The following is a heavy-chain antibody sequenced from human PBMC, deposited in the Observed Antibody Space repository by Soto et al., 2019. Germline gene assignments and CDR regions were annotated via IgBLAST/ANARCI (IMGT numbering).Heavy chain of an antibody. CDR3: TRDASRDSSARGWFDP. Sequence: ESGGGLVKPGGSLRLSCAASGFTFRSFTMNWVRQAPGKGLEWVSTISSNSAYIYYTDALRGSFTISRDNAKNSLHLQMNSLRAEDTAVYYCTRDASRDSSARGWFDPWGPGTLVTVSS. CDR2: ISSNSAYI. D-gene: IGHD6-13*01. V-gene: IGHV3-21*01. J-gene: IGHJ5*02. CDR1: GFTFRSFT.